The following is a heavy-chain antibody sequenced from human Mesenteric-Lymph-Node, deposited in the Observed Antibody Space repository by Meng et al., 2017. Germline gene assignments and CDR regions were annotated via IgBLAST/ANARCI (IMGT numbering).Heavy chain of an antibody. CDR2: ISGSAIYT. Sequence: GGSLRLSCAASGFTFSSYAMIWVRQAPGKGLEWVSAISGSAIYTYYTDSVKGRFTISRDNAKNSLYLQMNSLRAEDTAVYYCARGLRITMIVVVITTIYFTIDYWGQGTLVTVSS. D-gene: IGHD3-22*01. J-gene: IGHJ4*02. V-gene: IGHV3-23*01. CDR3: ARGLRITMIVVVITTIYFTIDY. CDR1: GFTFSSYA.